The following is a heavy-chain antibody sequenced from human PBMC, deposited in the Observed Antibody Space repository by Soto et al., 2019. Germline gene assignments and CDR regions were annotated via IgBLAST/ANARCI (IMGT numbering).Heavy chain of an antibody. CDR3: ARDALYSSWFNWFDP. CDR1: GVPFSSYS. Sequence: GGSLRLSCAASGVPFSSYSMNWVRQAPGKGLEWVSSISSSSSYIYYADSVKGRFTISRDNAKNSLYLQMNSLRAEDTAVYYCARDALYSSWFNWFDPWGQGTLVTVSS. V-gene: IGHV3-21*01. CDR2: ISSSSSYI. J-gene: IGHJ5*02. D-gene: IGHD6-13*01.